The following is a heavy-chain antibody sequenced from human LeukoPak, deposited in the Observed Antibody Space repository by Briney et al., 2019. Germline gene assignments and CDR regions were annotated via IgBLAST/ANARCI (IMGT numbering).Heavy chain of an antibody. CDR3: ARVGLGFYDILTGYWGHNWFDP. CDR1: GGSISSSSYY. D-gene: IGHD3-9*01. J-gene: IGHJ5*02. Sequence: SETLSLTCTVSGGSISSSSYYWGWIRQPPGKGLEWIGSIYYSGSTYYNPSLKSRVTISVDTSKNQFSLKLSSVTAADTAVYYCARVGLGFYDILTGYWGHNWFDPWGQGTLVTVSS. V-gene: IGHV4-39*07. CDR2: IYYSGST.